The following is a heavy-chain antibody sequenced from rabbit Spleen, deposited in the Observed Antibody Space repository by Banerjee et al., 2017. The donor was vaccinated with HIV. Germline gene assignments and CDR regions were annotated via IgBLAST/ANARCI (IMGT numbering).Heavy chain of an antibody. V-gene: IGHV1S40*01. CDR3: ARGDDYIRGWGNL. J-gene: IGHJ3*01. CDR1: GIDFSSYA. Sequence: QELVESGGGLVQAGESLKLPFKASGIDFSSYAMIWVRQAPGKGLEWIGCIWDANDNTYYASWAKGRFTISKTSSTTVTLQMTSLTVADTATYFCARGDDYIRGWGNLWGQGTLV. CDR2: IWDANDNT. D-gene: IGHD4-1*01.